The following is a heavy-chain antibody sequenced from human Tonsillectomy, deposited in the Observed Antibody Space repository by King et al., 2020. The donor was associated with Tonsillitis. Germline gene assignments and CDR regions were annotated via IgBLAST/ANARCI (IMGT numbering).Heavy chain of an antibody. CDR1: GFTFSKAW. V-gene: IGHV3-15*01. Sequence: DVQLVESGGGLVKPGGSLRLSCAASGFTFSKAWMSWVRQAPGKGLEWVGRIKSKTDGGTTDYAAPVKGRFTISRDDSKNTLSLQMNSLKTEDTAVYYCTTGKFSGSYWSFVFDYWGQGTLVTVSS. J-gene: IGHJ4*02. D-gene: IGHD1-26*01. CDR2: IKSKTDGGTT. CDR3: TTGKFSGSYWSFVFDY.